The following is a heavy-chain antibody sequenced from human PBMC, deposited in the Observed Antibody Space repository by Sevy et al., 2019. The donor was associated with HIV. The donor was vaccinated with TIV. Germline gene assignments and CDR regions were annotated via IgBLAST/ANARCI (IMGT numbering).Heavy chain of an antibody. CDR2: FDPEDGET. CDR3: ATDLKMVQLWFQNFDY. D-gene: IGHD5-18*01. CDR1: GYTLTELS. V-gene: IGHV1-24*01. J-gene: IGHJ4*02. Sequence: ASVKVSCKVSGYTLTELSMHWVRQAPGKGLEWMGGFDPEDGETIYAQKFQGRVTMTEDKSTDTAYMELSSLRSEDTAVYYCATDLKMVQLWFQNFDYWGQGTLVTVSS.